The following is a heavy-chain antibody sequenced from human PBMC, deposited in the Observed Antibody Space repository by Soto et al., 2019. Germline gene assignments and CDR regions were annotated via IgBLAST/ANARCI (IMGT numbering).Heavy chain of an antibody. CDR1: GGTFSTYA. CDR3: ASGIQLWLRRINNGYSG. CDR2: IIPMFGTA. J-gene: IGHJ4*02. Sequence: QVQLVQSGAEVKKPESSVKVSCKAPGGTFSTYAISWVRQAPGQGLEWMGGIIPMFGTANYAHGFQDRVTITADESTNTVYMELSSLRSEATAVYFCASGIQLWLRRINNGYSGWGQGTLVTVSS. D-gene: IGHD5-18*01. V-gene: IGHV1-69*12.